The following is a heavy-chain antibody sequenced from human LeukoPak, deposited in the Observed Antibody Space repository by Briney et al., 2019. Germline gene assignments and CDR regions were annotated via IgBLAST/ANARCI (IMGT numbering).Heavy chain of an antibody. J-gene: IGHJ6*03. V-gene: IGHV4-59*11. Sequence: SETLSLTCTVSGVSINSHYWSWIRQPPGKGLEWVGFIYDSGSANYKASLESRVTMTVDTSKNQFSLKLNSVTAADTAVYYCARVLQNYYHLDVWGKGTTVTVSS. CDR2: IYDSGSA. CDR3: ARVLQNYYHLDV. D-gene: IGHD3-3*01. CDR1: GVSINSHY.